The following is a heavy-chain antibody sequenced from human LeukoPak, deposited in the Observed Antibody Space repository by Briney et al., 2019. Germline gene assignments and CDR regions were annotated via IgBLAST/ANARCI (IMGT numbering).Heavy chain of an antibody. CDR1: GFTFSSYG. V-gene: IGHV3-74*01. Sequence: PGGSLRLSCAASGFTFSSYGTSWVRQAPGKGLVWVSRINSDGSSTSYADSVKGRFTISRDNAKNTLYLQMNSLRAEDTAVYYCARDPAAWELPSDYWGQGTLVTVSS. J-gene: IGHJ4*02. D-gene: IGHD1-26*01. CDR3: ARDPAAWELPSDY. CDR2: INSDGSST.